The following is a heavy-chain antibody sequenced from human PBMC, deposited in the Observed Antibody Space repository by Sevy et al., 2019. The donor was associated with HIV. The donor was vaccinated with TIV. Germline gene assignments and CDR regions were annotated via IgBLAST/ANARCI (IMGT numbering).Heavy chain of an antibody. J-gene: IGHJ6*02. CDR3: ARGERYDFWSGYYPSGKVYPGLYYYYGMDV. CDR1: GFTFSSYA. Sequence: GGSLRLSCAASGFTFSSYAMHWVRQAPGKGLEWVAVISYDGSNKYYADSVKGRFTISRDNSKNTLYLQMNSLRAEDRAVYYCARGERYDFWSGYYPSGKVYPGLYYYYGMDVWGQGTTVTVSS. V-gene: IGHV3-30-3*01. D-gene: IGHD3-3*01. CDR2: ISYDGSNK.